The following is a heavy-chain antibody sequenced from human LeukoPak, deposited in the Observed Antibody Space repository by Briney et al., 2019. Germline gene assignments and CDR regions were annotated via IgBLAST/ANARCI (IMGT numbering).Heavy chain of an antibody. J-gene: IGHJ4*02. V-gene: IGHV3-11*01. Sequence: NPSETLSLTCAVYGGSFSGYYWSWIRQAPGKGLEWVSYISSSGSTIYYADSVKGRFTISRDNAKNSLYLQMNSLRAEDTAVYYCAREGIAAADYWGQGTLVTVSS. CDR3: AREGIAAADY. D-gene: IGHD6-13*01. CDR2: ISSSGSTI. CDR1: GGSFSGYY.